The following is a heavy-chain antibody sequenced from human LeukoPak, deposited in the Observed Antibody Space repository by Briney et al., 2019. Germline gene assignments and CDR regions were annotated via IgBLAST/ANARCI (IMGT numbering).Heavy chain of an antibody. CDR2: INPSGGST. CDR3: ALVDIVATTDY. Sequence: ASVKVSCKPSGYTFSDYYIHWVRQAPGQGLEWMGIINPSGGSTSYAQKFQGRVTMTRDTSTSTVYMELSSLRSEDTAVYYCALVDIVATTDYWGQGTLVTVSS. CDR1: GYTFSDYY. V-gene: IGHV1-46*03. J-gene: IGHJ4*02. D-gene: IGHD5-12*01.